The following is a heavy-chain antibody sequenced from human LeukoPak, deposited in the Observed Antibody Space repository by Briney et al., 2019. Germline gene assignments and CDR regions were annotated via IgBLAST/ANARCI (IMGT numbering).Heavy chain of an antibody. J-gene: IGHJ4*02. D-gene: IGHD6-13*01. CDR3: ARAVGSSSWYDY. Sequence: SETLSLTCTVSGGSISSYYWSWIRQPPGKGLEWIGYIYYSGSTNYNPSLKSRVTISVDTSKNQFSLKLSSVTAADTAVYYCARAVGSSSWYDYWGQGTLVTVSS. V-gene: IGHV4-59*01. CDR2: IYYSGST. CDR1: GGSISSYY.